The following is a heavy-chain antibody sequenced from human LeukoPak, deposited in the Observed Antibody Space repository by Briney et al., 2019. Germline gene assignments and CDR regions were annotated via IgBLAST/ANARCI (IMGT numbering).Heavy chain of an antibody. J-gene: IGHJ4*02. CDR3: ARVADYGSGSPSDY. CDR1: GGSINNYH. V-gene: IGHV4-59*08. Sequence: SETLSLTCTVSGGSINNYHWSWIRQPPGKGLEWIGYIYYSGSTHYNPSLMSRVTISVDRSKNQFSLKLSSVTAADTAVYYCARVADYGSGSPSDYWGQGTLVTVSS. D-gene: IGHD3-10*01. CDR2: IYYSGST.